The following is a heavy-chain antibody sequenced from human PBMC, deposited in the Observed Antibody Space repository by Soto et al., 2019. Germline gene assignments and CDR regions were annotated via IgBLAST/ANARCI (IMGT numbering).Heavy chain of an antibody. CDR2: ISGSGGST. J-gene: IGHJ5*02. CDR1: GLTLSSYA. Sequence: GGSLRLSCAASGLTLSSYAMSWVRQAPGKGLEWVSVISGSGGSTYYADSVKGRFTIPRDNSKNTLYLQMNSLRAEDTAVYYCAKRSSGNWFDPWGQGTLVTVSS. D-gene: IGHD3-10*01. CDR3: AKRSSGNWFDP. V-gene: IGHV3-23*01.